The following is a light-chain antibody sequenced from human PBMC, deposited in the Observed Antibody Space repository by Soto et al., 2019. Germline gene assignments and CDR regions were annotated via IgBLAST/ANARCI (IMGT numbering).Light chain of an antibody. CDR1: QTISSW. CDR2: KAS. J-gene: IGKJ1*01. Sequence: DIQMTQSPSTLSGSVGDRVTITCRASQTISSWLAWYQQKPGKAPKLLIYKASTLKSGVPSRFSDSGSGTEFTLTISSLQSEDFAVYYCQQYNNWPQTFGQGTKVDIK. V-gene: IGKV1-5*03. CDR3: QQYNNWPQT.